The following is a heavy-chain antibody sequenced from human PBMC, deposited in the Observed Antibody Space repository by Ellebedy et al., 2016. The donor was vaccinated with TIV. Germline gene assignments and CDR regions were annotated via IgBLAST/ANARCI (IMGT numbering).Heavy chain of an antibody. D-gene: IGHD2-21*02. CDR2: ISYDGSNK. CDR1: GFTFSSYG. J-gene: IGHJ4*02. V-gene: IGHV3-30*03. CDR3: ARDRHVDRGDCLDY. Sequence: GESLKISCAASGFTFSSYGMHWVRQAPGKGLEWVAVISYDGSNKYYADSVKGRFTISRDNSQNTLYLHMNSPGVDDTAVYYCARDRHVDRGDCLDYWGQGTLVTVSS.